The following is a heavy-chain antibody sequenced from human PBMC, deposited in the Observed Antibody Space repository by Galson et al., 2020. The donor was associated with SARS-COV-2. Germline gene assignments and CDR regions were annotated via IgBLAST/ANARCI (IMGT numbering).Heavy chain of an antibody. Sequence: ASVKVSCKASGYTFTSYAMNWVRQAPGQGLEWMGWINTNTGNPTYAQGFTGRFVFSLDTSVSTAYLQISSLKAEDTAVYYCARDGVVAPTPDCAFDIWGQWTMVTFSS. V-gene: IGHV7-4-1*02. J-gene: IGHJ3*02. D-gene: IGHD5-12*01. CDR1: GYTFTSYA. CDR2: INTNTGNP. CDR3: ARDGVVAPTPDCAFDI.